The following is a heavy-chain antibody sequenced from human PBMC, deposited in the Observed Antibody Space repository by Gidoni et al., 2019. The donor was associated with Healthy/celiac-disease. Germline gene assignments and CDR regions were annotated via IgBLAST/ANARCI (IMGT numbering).Heavy chain of an antibody. Sequence: QITLKESGPTLVKPTQTLTLTCTFSGFSLSTSGVGVGWIRQPPGKALEWLALIYWNDDKRYSPSLKSRLTITKDTSKYQVVLTMTNMDPVDTATYYGAHRLCVPIFGVVDTYFDYWGQGTLVTVSS. J-gene: IGHJ4*02. D-gene: IGHD3-3*01. CDR1: GFSLSTSGVG. CDR2: IYWNDDK. CDR3: AHRLCVPIFGVVDTYFDY. V-gene: IGHV2-5*01.